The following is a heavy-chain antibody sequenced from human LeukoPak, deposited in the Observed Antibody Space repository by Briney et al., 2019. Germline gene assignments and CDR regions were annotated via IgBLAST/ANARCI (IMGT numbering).Heavy chain of an antibody. J-gene: IGHJ4*02. CDR1: GFTFSSYA. V-gene: IGHV3-64*01. Sequence: PGGSLRLSCAASGFTFSSYAMHWVRQAPGRGLEYVSAVSSNGGSTYYANSVKGRFTISRDNSKNTLYLQMGSLRAEDMTVYYCARETNGAYDYWGQGTLVTVSS. CDR2: VSSNGGST. CDR3: ARETNGAYDY. D-gene: IGHD4-17*01.